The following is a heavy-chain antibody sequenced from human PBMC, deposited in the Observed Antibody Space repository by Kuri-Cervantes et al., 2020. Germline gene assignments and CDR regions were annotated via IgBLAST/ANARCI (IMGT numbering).Heavy chain of an antibody. CDR1: GFTLTAYY. V-gene: IGHV1-2*02. CDR3: AAPFVEMATITIGY. D-gene: IGHD5-24*01. CDR2: INPHNGVT. Sequence: ASVTVSCKASGFTLTAYYMYWVRQAPGQGLEWMGWINPHNGVTNYAQKFQGRVTMTRDTSVNTAYMDVSTVTSDDTAIYYCAAPFVEMATITIGYWGQGTLVTVSS. J-gene: IGHJ4*02.